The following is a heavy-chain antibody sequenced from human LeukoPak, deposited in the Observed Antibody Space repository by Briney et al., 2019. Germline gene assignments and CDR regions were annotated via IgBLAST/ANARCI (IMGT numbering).Heavy chain of an antibody. Sequence: SETLSLTCTVSGGSISSGNYYWSWIRQPAGKGLEWIGRIYTSGSTNYNPSLASRVTISVDTSKNQFSLKLSSVTAADTAVYYCARERYNSGWTSQWGFDPWGQGTLVTVSS. J-gene: IGHJ5*02. CDR3: ARERYNSGWTSQWGFDP. CDR2: IYTSGST. V-gene: IGHV4-61*02. D-gene: IGHD6-19*01. CDR1: GGSISSGNYY.